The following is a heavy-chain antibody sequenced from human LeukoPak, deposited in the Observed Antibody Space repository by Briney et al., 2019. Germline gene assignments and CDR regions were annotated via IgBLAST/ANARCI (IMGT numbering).Heavy chain of an antibody. J-gene: IGHJ4*02. D-gene: IGHD2/OR15-2a*01. CDR3: AKGQETESRLDS. Sequence: PGGSLRLSCAASGFTFNIYTMYWVREAPGKGLEWVSGIRHSDGNTYYADSVKGRLTISSDKSKNILFLQMNSPRAEATALYSCAKGQETESRLDSWGQGTLVTVSS. V-gene: IGHV3-23*01. CDR2: IRHSDGNT. CDR1: GFTFNIYT.